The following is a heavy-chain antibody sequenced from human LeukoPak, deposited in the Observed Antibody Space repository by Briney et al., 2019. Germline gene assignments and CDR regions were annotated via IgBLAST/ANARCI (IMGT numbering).Heavy chain of an antibody. J-gene: IGHJ6*03. V-gene: IGHV3-48*03. Sequence: GGSLRLSCAASGFTFSSYEMNWVRQAPGKGLEWVSYISSSTSTIYYADSVKGRFTISRDNAKNSLYLQMDSLRAEGTAVYYCARGDKVVAADYYYYMDVWGKGTTVTISS. D-gene: IGHD2-15*01. CDR2: ISSSTSTI. CDR1: GFTFSSYE. CDR3: ARGDKVVAADYYYYMDV.